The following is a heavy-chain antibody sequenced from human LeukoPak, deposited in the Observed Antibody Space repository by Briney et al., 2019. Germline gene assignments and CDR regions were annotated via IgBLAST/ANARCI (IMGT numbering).Heavy chain of an antibody. J-gene: IGHJ4*02. V-gene: IGHV3-74*01. CDR1: GFTFSSFW. Sequence: PGGSLRLSCVASGFTFSSFWMHWVRQAPGKGLVWVSRLNTDGSTTSYADSVKGRFTISRDNAENTLYLQMNSLRAEDTAVYYCARVEYSSSSAFDYWGQGTLVTVSS. D-gene: IGHD6-6*01. CDR3: ARVEYSSSSAFDY. CDR2: LNTDGSTT.